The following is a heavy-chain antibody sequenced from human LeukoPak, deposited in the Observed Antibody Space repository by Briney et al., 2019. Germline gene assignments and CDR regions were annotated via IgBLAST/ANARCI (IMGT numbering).Heavy chain of an antibody. J-gene: IGHJ4*02. CDR1: GYTFTGSGWY. D-gene: IGHD3-10*01. CDR2: IHPNNGAT. CDR3: ARDGPAQMVDFDY. V-gene: IGHV1-2*02. Sequence: DSVKVSCKASGYTFTGSGWYLYWLRQAPGQGLECVGWIHPNNGATLYAQKFQGRVVMTTDTSISTAYMELSRLRPDDTAMYYCARDGPAQMVDFDYWGQGTLVTVSS.